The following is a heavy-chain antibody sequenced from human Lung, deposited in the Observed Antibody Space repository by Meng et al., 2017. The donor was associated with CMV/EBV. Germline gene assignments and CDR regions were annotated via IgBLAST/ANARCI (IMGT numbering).Heavy chain of an antibody. V-gene: IGHV3-43*01. J-gene: IGHJ5*02. CDR2: IRGDNR. CDR3: AKEGDSFWYDH. D-gene: IGHD3-16*02. Sequence: GGSXRLSCATSGFIFDDYTIHRVRQAPGKGLEWVSLIRGDNRLYADSVKGRFTISRDNNENAVYLQMNSLRTEDTALYYCAKEGDSFWYDHWGQGTMVTVSS. CDR1: GFIFDDYT.